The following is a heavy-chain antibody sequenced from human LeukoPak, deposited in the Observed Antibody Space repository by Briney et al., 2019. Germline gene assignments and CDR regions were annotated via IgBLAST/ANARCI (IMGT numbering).Heavy chain of an antibody. CDR3: VSGNDPDYVWGTYRLDAFDI. V-gene: IGHV3-48*03. D-gene: IGHD3-16*02. CDR1: GFAFSSYE. Sequence: GGSLRLSCAASGFAFSSYEMNWVRQSPGKGLEWVSYITSSGSTIYNADSVKGRFTISRDNAKNSLYLQMNSLRAEDTAVYYCVSGNDPDYVWGTYRLDAFDIWGEGTMAIVSS. J-gene: IGHJ3*02. CDR2: ITSSGSTI.